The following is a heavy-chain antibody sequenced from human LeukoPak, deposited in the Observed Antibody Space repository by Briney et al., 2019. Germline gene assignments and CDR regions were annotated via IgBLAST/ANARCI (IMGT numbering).Heavy chain of an antibody. CDR3: ARGLGTYPEIPLDY. D-gene: IGHD3-16*02. CDR2: ISTYNGDT. V-gene: IGHV1-18*01. J-gene: IGHJ4*02. Sequence: ASVKVSCKASGYTFTSYGFSWVRQATGQGLEWMGWISTYNGDTNYAQELQDRVTMTTDTSASTAYMELRSLRSDDTAVYYCARGLGTYPEIPLDYWGQGTLVAVSS. CDR1: GYTFTSYG.